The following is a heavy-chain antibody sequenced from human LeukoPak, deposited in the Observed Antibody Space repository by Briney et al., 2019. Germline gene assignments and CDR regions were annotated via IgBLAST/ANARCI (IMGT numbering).Heavy chain of an antibody. V-gene: IGHV3-30*18. CDR1: GFTFSSYG. D-gene: IGHD1-26*01. CDR3: AKGSYYGDY. J-gene: IGHJ4*02. CDR2: ISYDGSNK. Sequence: PGGSLRLSCAASGFTFSSYGMHWVRQAPGKGLEWVAVISYDGSNKYYADSVKGRFTISRDNSKNTLYLQMNSLRAEDTAVYYCAKGSYYGDYWGQGTLVTVSS.